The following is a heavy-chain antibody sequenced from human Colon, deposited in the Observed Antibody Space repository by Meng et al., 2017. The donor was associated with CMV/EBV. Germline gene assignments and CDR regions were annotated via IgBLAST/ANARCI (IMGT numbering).Heavy chain of an antibody. CDR2: IRSTADGGPT. CDR3: TTRIRTTNDF. D-gene: IGHD1-14*01. CDR1: GFTFSDVW. J-gene: IGHJ4*02. Sequence: GESLKISCVASGFTFSDVWMNWVRQAPGKGLEWVGRIRSTADGGPTDYIAPVKGRFIISRDDSKNMVFLQMNSLKSDDTAVYYCTTRIRTTNDFWGQGTLVTVSS. V-gene: IGHV3-15*01.